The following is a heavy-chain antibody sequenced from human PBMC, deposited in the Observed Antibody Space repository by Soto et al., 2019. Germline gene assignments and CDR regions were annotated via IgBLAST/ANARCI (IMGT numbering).Heavy chain of an antibody. V-gene: IGHV3-23*01. CDR1: EFTFSKYV. Sequence: GGPQRLSWVASEFTFSKYVMSWVRQAQGKGLEWVSTINSNGDSTYYADSVKGRFTISRDNSRNSLYLQVNSLRAEDTAVYYCARVPDLDYCSRTSCLYYFDYWGQGALVTVSS. CDR2: INSNGDST. D-gene: IGHD2-2*01. CDR3: ARVPDLDYCSRTSCLYYFDY. J-gene: IGHJ4*02.